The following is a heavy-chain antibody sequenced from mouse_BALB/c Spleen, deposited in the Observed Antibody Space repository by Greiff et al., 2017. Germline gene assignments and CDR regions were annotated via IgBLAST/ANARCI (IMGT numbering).Heavy chain of an antibody. V-gene: IGHV5-9-3*01. J-gene: IGHJ1*01. CDR1: GFTFSSYA. CDR2: ISSGGSYT. CDR3: ARQGNTATYDWYFDV. D-gene: IGHD1-2*01. Sequence: EVKLMESGGGLVKPGGSLKLSCAASGFTFSSYAMSWVRQTPEKRLEWVATISSGGSYTYYPDSVKGRFTISRDNAKNTLYLQMSSLRSEDTAMYYCARQGNTATYDWYFDVWGAGTTVTVSS.